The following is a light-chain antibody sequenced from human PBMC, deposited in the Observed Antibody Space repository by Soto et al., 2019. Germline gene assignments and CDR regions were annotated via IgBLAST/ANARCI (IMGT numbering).Light chain of an antibody. CDR1: QTIINW. CDR3: QQYHTYWWT. CDR2: KAS. J-gene: IGKJ1*01. V-gene: IGKV1-5*03. Sequence: DIQMTQSPSTLSASVGDRFTITFRASQTIINWLAWYQQKPGKAPKLLIYKASTLEGEVPSRFSGSGSETEFTLTINSLQPDDSATYYCQQYHTYWWTFGQGTKVDI.